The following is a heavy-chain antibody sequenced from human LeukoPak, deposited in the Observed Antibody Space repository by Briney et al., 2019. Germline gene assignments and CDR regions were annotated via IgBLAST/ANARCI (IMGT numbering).Heavy chain of an antibody. J-gene: IGHJ2*01. CDR1: GGSISSGDYY. D-gene: IGHD3-9*01. CDR3: ARVVLGLRYFDWLLSPGYFDL. CDR2: IYYSGST. V-gene: IGHV4-30-4*08. Sequence: SETLSLTCTVSGGSISSGDYYWSWIRQPPGKGLEWIGYIYYSGSTCYNPSLKSRVTISVDTSKNQFSLKLSSVTAADTAVYYCARVVLGLRYFDWLLSPGYFDLWGRGTLVTVSS.